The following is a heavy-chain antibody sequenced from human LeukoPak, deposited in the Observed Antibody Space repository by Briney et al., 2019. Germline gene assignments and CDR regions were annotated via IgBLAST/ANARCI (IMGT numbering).Heavy chain of an antibody. V-gene: IGHV4-31*03. D-gene: IGHD2-2*01. Sequence: SETLSLTCTVSGGSISSGGYYWSWIRQHPGKGLEWIGYIYYSGSTYYNPSLKSRVTISVDTSKNQFSLKLSSVTVADTAVYYCARGVIPAVHLDVWGKGTTVTVSS. CDR2: IYYSGST. J-gene: IGHJ6*04. CDR3: ARGVIPAVHLDV. CDR1: GGSISSGGYY.